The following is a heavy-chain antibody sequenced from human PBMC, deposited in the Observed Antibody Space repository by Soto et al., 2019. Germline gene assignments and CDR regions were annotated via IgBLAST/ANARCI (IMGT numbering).Heavy chain of an antibody. CDR3: AKFGMATTKRSTPYYIDY. J-gene: IGHJ4*02. D-gene: IGHD1-1*01. CDR2: ISGSGGGT. CDR1: GFTFSSYA. Sequence: GGSLRLSCAASGFTFSSYAMSWVRQAPGKGLEWVSSISGSGGGTYYADSVKGRFTFSRDNSKNTLYLQMNSLRAEDTAVYYCAKFGMATTKRSTPYYIDYWGQGALVTVSS. V-gene: IGHV3-23*01.